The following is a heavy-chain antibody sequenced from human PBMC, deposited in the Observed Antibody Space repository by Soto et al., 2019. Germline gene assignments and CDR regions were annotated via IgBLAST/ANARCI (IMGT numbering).Heavy chain of an antibody. J-gene: IGHJ5*02. D-gene: IGHD1-26*01. CDR3: ARDSGGSYYGQYNWFDP. CDR2: IYYSGST. V-gene: IGHV4-31*03. Sequence: PAETLSLTCTVSGGSVSSGVYYWSWIRQHPGKGLEWIGYIYYSGSTYYNPSLKSRVTISVDTSKNQFSLKLSSVTAADTAVYYCARDSGGSYYGQYNWFDPWGQGTLVTVSS. CDR1: GGSVSSGVYY.